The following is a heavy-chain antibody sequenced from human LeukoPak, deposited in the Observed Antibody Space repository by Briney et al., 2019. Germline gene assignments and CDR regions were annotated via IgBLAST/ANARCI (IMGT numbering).Heavy chain of an antibody. D-gene: IGHD3-22*01. Sequence: GGSLRLSCAASGFTFSYYWMHWVRQAPGKGLVWVSRINSDGSNTNYADSVKGRFTISRDNAKNTLYLQMNSLRAEDTAVYYCARGGALYDSSGYPEATSDYWGQGTLVTVSS. CDR3: ARGGALYDSSGYPEATSDY. J-gene: IGHJ4*02. CDR1: GFTFSYYW. V-gene: IGHV3-74*01. CDR2: INSDGSNT.